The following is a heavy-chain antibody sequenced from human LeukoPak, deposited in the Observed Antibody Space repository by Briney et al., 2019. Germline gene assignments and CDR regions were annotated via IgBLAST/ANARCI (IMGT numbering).Heavy chain of an antibody. V-gene: IGHV5-51*01. D-gene: IGHD6-19*01. CDR3: ARQRIALADYYFDY. J-gene: IGHJ4*02. CDR1: GYRFTTYW. Sequence: GESLKISCKGSGYRFTTYWIGWVRQMPGKGLEWMGIIYPGDSDTKYSPSFQGQVTISADNSISTAYLQWNSLKASDTAMYYCARQRIALADYYFDYWAREPWSPSPQ. CDR2: IYPGDSDT.